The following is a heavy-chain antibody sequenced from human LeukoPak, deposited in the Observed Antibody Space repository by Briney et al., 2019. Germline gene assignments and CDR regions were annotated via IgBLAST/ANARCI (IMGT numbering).Heavy chain of an antibody. CDR3: AKRPRDSTGYYLGAFDF. Sequence: GGSLRLSCAAPGFTFSNYAMTWVRQAPGKGLEWVAGISASGGTTYYADAVRGRFTISRDNSKNTLFLQMNSLRAEDTAVYYCAKRPRDSTGYYLGAFDFWGLGTMVTVSS. CDR1: GFTFSNYA. CDR2: ISASGGTT. J-gene: IGHJ3*01. D-gene: IGHD3-22*01. V-gene: IGHV3-23*01.